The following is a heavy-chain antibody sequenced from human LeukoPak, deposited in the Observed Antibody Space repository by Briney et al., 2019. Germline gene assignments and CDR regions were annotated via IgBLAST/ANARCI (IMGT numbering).Heavy chain of an antibody. Sequence: GGSLRLSCAASGFSLSSHWMTWVRQVPGRGPEWVANVNRDGSETYYLDSVKGQFTISKDNAKNSLYLQMNSLRAEDTALYHCARNNGMDVWGQGTTVIVSS. J-gene: IGHJ6*02. V-gene: IGHV3-7*03. CDR3: ARNNGMDV. CDR1: GFSLSSHW. CDR2: VNRDGSET.